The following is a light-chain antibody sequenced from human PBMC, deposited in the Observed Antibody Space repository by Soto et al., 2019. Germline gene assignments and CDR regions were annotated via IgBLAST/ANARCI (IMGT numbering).Light chain of an antibody. J-gene: IGKJ1*01. Sequence: DIQMTQSPSDMSASVGDRVTITCRASQNIRSRLAWFQQKPGKAPKLLIYDASSLESGVPQRFSSSGSGTEFTLTISSLQTDDFSTYYCQQYHSYWTFGQGTKVDIK. CDR1: QNIRSR. CDR2: DAS. V-gene: IGKV1-5*01. CDR3: QQYHSYWT.